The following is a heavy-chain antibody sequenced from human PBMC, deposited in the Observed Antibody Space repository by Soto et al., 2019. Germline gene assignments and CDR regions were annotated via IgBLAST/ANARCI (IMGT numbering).Heavy chain of an antibody. Sequence: GASVKVSCKASGYTFTSYDINWVRQATGQGLEWMGWMNPNSGNTGYAQKFQGRVTMTRNTSISTAYMELSSLRSEDTAVYYCARGVRFGGYCSSTSCATRDWFDPWGQGTLVTVS. CDR1: GYTFTSYD. CDR3: ARGVRFGGYCSSTSCATRDWFDP. D-gene: IGHD2-2*01. CDR2: MNPNSGNT. V-gene: IGHV1-8*01. J-gene: IGHJ5*02.